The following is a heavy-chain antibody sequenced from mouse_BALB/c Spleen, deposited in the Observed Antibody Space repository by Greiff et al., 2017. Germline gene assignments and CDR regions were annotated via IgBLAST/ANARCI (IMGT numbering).Heavy chain of an antibody. D-gene: IGHD4-1*01. CDR1: GFTFSSYG. V-gene: IGHV5-6-3*01. J-gene: IGHJ4*01. CDR3: ARDVNWDLYYAMDY. Sequence: EVKLVESGGGLVQPGGSLKLSCAASGFTFSSYGMSWVRQTPDKRLELVATINSNGGSTYYPDSVKGRFTISRDNAKNTLYLQMSSLKSEDTAMYYCARDVNWDLYYAMDYWGQGTSVTVSS. CDR2: INSNGGST.